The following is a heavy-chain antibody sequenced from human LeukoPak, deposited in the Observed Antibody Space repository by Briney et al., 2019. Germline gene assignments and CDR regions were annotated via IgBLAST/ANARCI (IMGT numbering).Heavy chain of an antibody. CDR1: GFTFSSFW. CDR3: AELGITMIGGV. Sequence: GGSLRLSCAASGFTFSSFWMSWVRQAPGRGLEWVATIRQDGSQKYYLDSVKGRFTISRDNAKNSLYLQMNSLRAEDTAVYYCAELGITMIGGVWGKGTTVTISS. V-gene: IGHV3-7*01. D-gene: IGHD3-10*02. J-gene: IGHJ6*04. CDR2: IRQDGSQK.